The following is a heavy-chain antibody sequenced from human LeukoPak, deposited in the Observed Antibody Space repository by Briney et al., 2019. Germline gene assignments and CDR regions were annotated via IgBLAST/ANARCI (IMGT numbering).Heavy chain of an antibody. Sequence: PSETLSLTCTVSGGSISSYYWSRIRQPPGKGLEWIGYIYYSGSTNYNPSLKSRVTISVDTSKNQFSLKLSSVTAADTAVYYCAREGRSYGGNYDAFDIWGRGTMVTVSS. CDR2: IYYSGST. J-gene: IGHJ3*02. D-gene: IGHD4-23*01. CDR1: GGSISSYY. V-gene: IGHV4-59*01. CDR3: AREGRSYGGNYDAFDI.